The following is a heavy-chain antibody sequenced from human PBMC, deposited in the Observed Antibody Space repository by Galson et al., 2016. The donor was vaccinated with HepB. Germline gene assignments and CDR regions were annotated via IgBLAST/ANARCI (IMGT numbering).Heavy chain of an antibody. V-gene: IGHV3-30*04. Sequence: SLRLSCAVSGFSLNNYAMHWVRQAPGKGLEWVAIISFDGNSKYYAESVKGRFTISRDTSRNTLFLQMNSLRPGDTATYYCARDWWEANWHYNGLDYWGQGTLVAVSS. CDR3: ARDWWEANWHYNGLDY. J-gene: IGHJ4*02. CDR2: ISFDGNSK. CDR1: GFSLNNYA. D-gene: IGHD1-26*01.